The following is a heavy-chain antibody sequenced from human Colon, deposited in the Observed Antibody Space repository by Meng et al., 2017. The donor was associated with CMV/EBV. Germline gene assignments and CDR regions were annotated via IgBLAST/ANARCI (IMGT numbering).Heavy chain of an antibody. D-gene: IGHD6-6*01. V-gene: IGHV3-48*04. CDR2: ISSSTK. J-gene: IGHJ4*02. CDR1: GFTFSSFS. Sequence: GESLKISCAASGFTFSSFSMNWVRQAPGKGLEWVSYISSSTKYYVDSVKGRFTVSRDNAKNSLSLQMNSLRAEDTAVYYCVRGQLVPFDYWGQGILVTVSS. CDR3: VRGQLVPFDY.